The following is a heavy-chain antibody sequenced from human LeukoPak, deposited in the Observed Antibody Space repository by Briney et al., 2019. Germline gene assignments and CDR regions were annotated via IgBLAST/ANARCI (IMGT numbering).Heavy chain of an antibody. CDR3: AGESLFDY. Sequence: GGSLRLSCAASGFTFSSYSMNWVRQAPGKGLEWVSYISSSSSTIYYADSVKGRFTISRDNAKNSLYLQMNSLRAEDTAVYYCAGESLFDYWGQGTLVTVSS. J-gene: IGHJ4*02. V-gene: IGHV3-48*04. CDR2: ISSSSSTI. CDR1: GFTFSSYS.